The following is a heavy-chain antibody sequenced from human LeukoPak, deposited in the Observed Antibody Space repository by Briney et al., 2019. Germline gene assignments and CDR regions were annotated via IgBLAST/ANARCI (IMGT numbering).Heavy chain of an antibody. Sequence: SQTLSLTCTVSGGSISSGGYYWSWIRQHPGKGLEWIGYIYYSGSTYYNPSLKSRVTISVGTSKNQFSLKLSSVTAADTAVYYCARGGSGYCSGGSCYSFDYWGQGTLVTVSS. CDR3: ARGGSGYCSGGSCYSFDY. V-gene: IGHV4-31*03. D-gene: IGHD2-15*01. CDR2: IYYSGST. CDR1: GGSISSGGYY. J-gene: IGHJ4*02.